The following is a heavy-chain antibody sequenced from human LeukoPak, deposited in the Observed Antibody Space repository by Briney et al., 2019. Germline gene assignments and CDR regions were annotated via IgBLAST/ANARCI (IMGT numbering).Heavy chain of an antibody. V-gene: IGHV1-69*01. CDR1: GGTFSSYA. D-gene: IGHD3-10*01. CDR3: AVPQGSGSYYWPVDY. Sequence: GASVKVSCKASGGTFSSYAISWVRQAPGQGLEWMGGIIPIFGTANYARKFQGRVTIIADESTSTAYMELSSLRSEDTAVYYCAVPQGSGSYYWPVDYWGQGTLVTVSS. J-gene: IGHJ4*02. CDR2: IIPIFGTA.